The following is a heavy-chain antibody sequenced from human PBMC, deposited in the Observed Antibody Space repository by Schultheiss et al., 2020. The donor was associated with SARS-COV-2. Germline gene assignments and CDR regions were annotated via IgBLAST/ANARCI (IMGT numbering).Heavy chain of an antibody. CDR1: GGSISSYY. CDR3: ARDSSSSSVYFDY. V-gene: IGHV4-4*07. J-gene: IGHJ4*02. Sequence: SETLSLTCTVSGGSISSYYWSWIRQPPGKGLEWIGRIYTSGSTNYNPSLKSRVTMSVDTSKNQFSLKLSSVTAADTAVYYCARDSSSSSVYFDYWGQGTLVTVSS. CDR2: IYTSGST. D-gene: IGHD6-13*01.